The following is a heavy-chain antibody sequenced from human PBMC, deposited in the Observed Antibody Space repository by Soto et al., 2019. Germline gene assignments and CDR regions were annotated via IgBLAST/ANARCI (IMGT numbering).Heavy chain of an antibody. D-gene: IGHD3-10*01. J-gene: IGHJ6*02. CDR3: AQSRRQIRGTPSYYSMDV. CDR1: GFSLSTSGVG. V-gene: IGHV2-5*02. CDR2: IFWDDDK. Sequence: QITLKESGPTLVKPTQTLTLTCTFSGFSLSTSGVGVGWIRQPPGKALEWLALIFWDDDKRYSSSLRSRLTITKDTTKNQVVLTMTNMDPVDTATYFCAQSRRQIRGTPSYYSMDVWGQGTTVTVAS.